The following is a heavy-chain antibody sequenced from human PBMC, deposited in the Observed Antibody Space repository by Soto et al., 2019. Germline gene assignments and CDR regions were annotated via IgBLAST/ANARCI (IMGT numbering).Heavy chain of an antibody. CDR2: ISIGSSTI. CDR3: EIDNGMARSFDP. V-gene: IGHV3-48*02. CDR1: GFTFSSYS. Sequence: PGGSLRLSCAASGFTFSSYSMNWVRQAPGKGLEWVSYISIGSSTIYYADSVKGRFTISRDNAKNSLSLQMNSLRDEDTAVYYCEIDNGMARSFDPWGQGTLVPVS. J-gene: IGHJ5*02. D-gene: IGHD1-20*01.